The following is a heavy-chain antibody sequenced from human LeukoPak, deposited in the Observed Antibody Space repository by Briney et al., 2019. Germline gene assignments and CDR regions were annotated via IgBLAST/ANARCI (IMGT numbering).Heavy chain of an antibody. J-gene: IGHJ3*02. V-gene: IGHV1-46*01. CDR2: INPSGGST. CDR3: VAAAIDPSGDAFDI. D-gene: IGHD2-2*02. CDR1: GYTFTSYY. Sequence: GASVKVSCKASGYTFTSYYMHWVRQAPGQGLEWMGIINPSGGSTSYAQKFQGRVTMTRDTATGTVYMELSSLRSEDTAVYYCVAAAIDPSGDAFDIWGQGTMVTVSS.